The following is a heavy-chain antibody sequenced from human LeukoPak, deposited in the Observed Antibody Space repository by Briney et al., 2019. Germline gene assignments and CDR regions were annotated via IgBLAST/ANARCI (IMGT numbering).Heavy chain of an antibody. CDR2: ISGSGGST. CDR1: GFTFSSYA. V-gene: IGHV3-23*01. D-gene: IGHD2-15*01. CDR3: AKGSDIVVVVAALDTAMFNY. Sequence: PGGSLRLSCAASGFTFSSYAMHWVRQAPGKGLEWVAAISGSGGSTYYADSVKGRFTISRDNSKNTLYLQMNSLRAEDTAVYYCAKGSDIVVVVAALDTAMFNYWGQGTLVTVSS. J-gene: IGHJ4*02.